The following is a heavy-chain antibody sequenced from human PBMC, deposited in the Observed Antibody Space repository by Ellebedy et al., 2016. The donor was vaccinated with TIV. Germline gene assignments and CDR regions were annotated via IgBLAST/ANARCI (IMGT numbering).Heavy chain of an antibody. Sequence: GGSLRLSCAASGFTFSSYWMSWVRQAPGKGLEWVANIKQDGSEKYYVDSVKGRFTISRDNGKNSLHLQMNSLRAEDTAIYYCARVVTAFSAWFDPWGQGTLVTVSS. CDR2: IKQDGSEK. D-gene: IGHD2-21*02. V-gene: IGHV3-7*01. J-gene: IGHJ5*02. CDR1: GFTFSSYW. CDR3: ARVVTAFSAWFDP.